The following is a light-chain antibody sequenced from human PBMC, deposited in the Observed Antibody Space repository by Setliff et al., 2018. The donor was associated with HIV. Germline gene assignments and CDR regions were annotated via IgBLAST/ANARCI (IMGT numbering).Light chain of an antibody. V-gene: IGLV2-23*02. J-gene: IGLJ1*01. Sequence: QSALTQPASVSGSPGQSITISCTGTSSDVGSYNLVSWYQQRPGKAPKLIIYDVSKRPSGVPDRFSGSKSGSTASLTISGLQAEDEADYYCCSYAGYYSFYVFGNGTKVTVL. CDR1: SSDVGSYNL. CDR2: DVS. CDR3: CSYAGYYSFYV.